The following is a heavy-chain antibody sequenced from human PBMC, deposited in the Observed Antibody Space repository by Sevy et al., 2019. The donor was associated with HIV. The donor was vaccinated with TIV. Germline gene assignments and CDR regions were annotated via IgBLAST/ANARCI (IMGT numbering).Heavy chain of an antibody. CDR1: GFTFSSYS. V-gene: IGHV3-48*01. J-gene: IGHJ4*02. Sequence: GGSLRLSCAASGFTFSSYSMNWVRQAPGKGLEWVSYISSSSSTIYYADSVKGRFTISRDNAKNSLYLQMNSLRAEDTAVYYCARDSVVVAASDFDYWGLGTLVTVSS. CDR2: ISSSSSTI. D-gene: IGHD2-15*01. CDR3: ARDSVVVAASDFDY.